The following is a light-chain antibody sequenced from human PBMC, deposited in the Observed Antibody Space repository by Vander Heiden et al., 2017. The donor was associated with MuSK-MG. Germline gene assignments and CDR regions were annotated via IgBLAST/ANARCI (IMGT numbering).Light chain of an antibody. CDR2: KAS. J-gene: IGKJ3*01. CDR1: QSISSW. Sequence: DIQMTQSPSTLSASVGDRVTITCRASQSISSWLAWYQQKPGKAPKLLIYKASSLERGVPSRFIGSGCGTEFTLTISSRQPDDFAAYYCQQQNSYSTFTFGQGTKVDIK. CDR3: QQQNSYSTFT. V-gene: IGKV1-5*03.